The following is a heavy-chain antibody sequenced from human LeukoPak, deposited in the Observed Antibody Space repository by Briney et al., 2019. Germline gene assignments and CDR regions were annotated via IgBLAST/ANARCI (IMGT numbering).Heavy chain of an antibody. J-gene: IGHJ5*02. CDR2: INPSGGST. CDR3: ARDFQGGGVRWFDP. Sequence: GASVKVSCKASGYTFTSYYMHWVRQALGQGLEWMGIINPSGGSTSYAQKFQGRVTMTRDMSTSTVYMELSSLRSEDTAVYYRARDFQGGGVRWFDPWGQGTLVTVSS. D-gene: IGHD3-10*01. CDR1: GYTFTSYY. V-gene: IGHV1-46*01.